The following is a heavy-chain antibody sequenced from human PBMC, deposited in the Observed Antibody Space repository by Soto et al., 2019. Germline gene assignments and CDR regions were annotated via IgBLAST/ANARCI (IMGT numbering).Heavy chain of an antibody. CDR1: GDSVSSNSAA. CDR3: ARGGIAAAGPPGFDP. D-gene: IGHD6-13*01. CDR2: TYYRSKWYN. V-gene: IGHV6-1*01. J-gene: IGHJ5*02. Sequence: SQTLSLTCVISGDSVSSNSAAWNWIRQSPSRGLEWLGRTYYRSKWYNDYAVSVKSRITINPDTSKNQFSLQLNSVTPEDTAVYYCARGGIAAAGPPGFDPWGQGTLVTSPQ.